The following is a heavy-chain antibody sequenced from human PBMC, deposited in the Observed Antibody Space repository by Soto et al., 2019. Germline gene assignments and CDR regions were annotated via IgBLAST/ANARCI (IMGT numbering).Heavy chain of an antibody. CDR1: GFTFNNYG. J-gene: IGHJ6*01. D-gene: IGHD6-13*01. V-gene: IGHV3-33*01. CDR3: ARRQISPPTRGAASARGAMDV. CDR2: IWNDGNGY. Sequence: QVQLVESGGGVVQPGRSLRLSCAASGFTFNNYGMHWVRQAPGKGLEWVAVIWNDGNGYYYANSVKGRFTISRDNSKNTLYLQMSCRRAEDTAVYYCARRQISPPTRGAASARGAMDVW.